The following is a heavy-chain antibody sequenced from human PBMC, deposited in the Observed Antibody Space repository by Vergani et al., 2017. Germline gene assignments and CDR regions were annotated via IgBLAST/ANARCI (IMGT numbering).Heavy chain of an antibody. CDR3: AGQRGRGYSYGPFDP. V-gene: IGHV5-51*01. D-gene: IGHD5-18*01. CDR2: IYPGDSDT. Sequence: EVQLVQSGAEVKKPGESLKISCKCSGYSFTSYWIGWVRQMPGKGLEWMGIIYPGDSDTRYTPSFQGQVTSSADKSISTAYLQWSSLEASDTAMYYCAGQRGRGYSYGPFDPWGQGTLVTVSS. J-gene: IGHJ5*02. CDR1: GYSFTSYW.